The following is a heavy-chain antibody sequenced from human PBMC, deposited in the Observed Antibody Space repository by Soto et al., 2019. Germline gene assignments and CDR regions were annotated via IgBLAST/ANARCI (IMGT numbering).Heavy chain of an antibody. J-gene: IGHJ4*02. V-gene: IGHV3-30*04. CDR1: GFTFSSHA. D-gene: IGHD2-15*01. CDR2: ISYDGSSK. CDR3: VGEVGVRSFGN. Sequence: QVQLVESGGGVVQPGTTLRLSCAASGFTFSSHAMHWARQAPGKGLEWVAVISYDGSSKNHADSVKGRFTISRDNSMNTLYPHMDSLRPEDTAVYYCVGEVGVRSFGNWGQGTLVTVSS.